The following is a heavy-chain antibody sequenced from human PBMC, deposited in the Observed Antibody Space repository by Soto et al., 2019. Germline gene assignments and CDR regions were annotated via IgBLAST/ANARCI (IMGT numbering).Heavy chain of an antibody. J-gene: IGHJ4*02. CDR3: ARQIYDSDTGPNFQYYFDS. Sequence: PGESLKISCKGSGYSFTSYWITWVRQKPGKGLEWMGRIDPGDSQTYYSPSFRGHVTISATKSITTVFLQWSSLRASDTAMYYCARQIYDSDTGPNFQYYFDSWGQGTPVTVS. V-gene: IGHV5-10-1*01. D-gene: IGHD3-22*01. CDR2: IDPGDSQT. CDR1: GYSFTSYW.